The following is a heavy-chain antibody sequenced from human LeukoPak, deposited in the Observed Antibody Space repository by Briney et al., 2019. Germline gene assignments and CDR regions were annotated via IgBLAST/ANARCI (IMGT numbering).Heavy chain of an antibody. D-gene: IGHD5-18*01. J-gene: IGHJ4*02. CDR1: GGSISSNNW. CDR3: ARDRGGYTYSHDY. V-gene: IGHV4-4*02. Sequence: SSETLSLTCAVSGGSISSNNWWIWVRQSPEKGLEWIGEIYHDGSTNYNPSLKSRVTISMDKSKNQLSLKLNFVTAADTAVYYCARDRGGYTYSHDYWGQGTLVTVSS. CDR2: IYHDGST.